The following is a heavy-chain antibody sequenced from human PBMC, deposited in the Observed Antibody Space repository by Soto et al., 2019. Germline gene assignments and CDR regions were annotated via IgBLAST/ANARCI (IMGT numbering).Heavy chain of an antibody. Sequence: PGGSLRLSCAASGFTFSSYAMHWVRQAPGKGLEWVAVISYDGSNKYYADSVKGRFTISRDNSKNTLYLQMNSLRAEDTAMYYCARDPGLSSFGMDVWGQGTTVTVSS. CDR2: ISYDGSNK. CDR3: ARDPGLSSFGMDV. D-gene: IGHD2-15*01. V-gene: IGHV3-30-3*01. J-gene: IGHJ6*02. CDR1: GFTFSSYA.